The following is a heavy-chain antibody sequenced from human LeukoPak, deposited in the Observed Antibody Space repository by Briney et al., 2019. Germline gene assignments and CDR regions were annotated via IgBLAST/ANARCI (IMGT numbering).Heavy chain of an antibody. V-gene: IGHV3-11*01. CDR3: AGGMTTVTTVDY. CDR1: GFTFSDYY. J-gene: IGHJ4*02. D-gene: IGHD4-17*01. CDR2: ISSSGSTI. Sequence: GSLRLSCAASGFTFSDYYMSWIRQAPGKGLEWVSYISSSGSTIYYADSVKGRFTISRDNAKNSLYLQMNSLRAEDTAVYYCAGGMTTVTTVDYWGQGTLVTVSS.